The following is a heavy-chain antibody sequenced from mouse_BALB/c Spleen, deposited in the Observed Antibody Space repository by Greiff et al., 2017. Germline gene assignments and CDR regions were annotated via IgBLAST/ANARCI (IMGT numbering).Heavy chain of an antibody. D-gene: IGHD2-1*01. CDR3: ARDGHYGNYFDY. J-gene: IGHJ2*01. CDR1: GFTFSDYY. V-gene: IGHV5-4*02. CDR2: ISDGGSYT. Sequence: DVKLVESGGGLVKPGGSLKLSCAASGFTFSDYYMYWVRQTPEKRLEWVATISDGGSYTYYPDSVKGRFTISRDNAKNNLYLQMSSLKSEDTAMYYCARDGHYGNYFDYWGQGTTLTVSS.